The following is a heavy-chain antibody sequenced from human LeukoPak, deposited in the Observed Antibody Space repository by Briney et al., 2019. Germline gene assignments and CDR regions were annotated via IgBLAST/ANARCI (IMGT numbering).Heavy chain of an antibody. CDR3: ATMTTHDELDY. D-gene: IGHD4-11*01. Sequence: ASVKVSCKVSGYTLTELSMHWVRQAPGKGLEWMGGFDPEDGETIYAQKFQGRVTMTTDTSTSTAYMELRSLRSDDTAVYYCATMTTHDELDYWGQGTLVTVSS. CDR2: FDPEDGET. V-gene: IGHV1-24*01. CDR1: GYTLTELS. J-gene: IGHJ4*02.